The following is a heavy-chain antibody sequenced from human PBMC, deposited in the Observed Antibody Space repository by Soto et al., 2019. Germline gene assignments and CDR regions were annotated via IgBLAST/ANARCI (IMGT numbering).Heavy chain of an antibody. CDR2: ISGSGGST. CDR3: AKDRGRGGTSYYYMDV. Sequence: PGGSLRLSCAASGFTFSSYAMSWVRQAPGKGLEWVSAISGSGGSTYYADSVKGRFTISRDNSKNTLYLQMNSLRAEDTAVYYCAKDRGRGGTSYYYMDVWGKGTTVTVSS. J-gene: IGHJ6*03. V-gene: IGHV3-23*01. D-gene: IGHD3-16*01. CDR1: GFTFSSYA.